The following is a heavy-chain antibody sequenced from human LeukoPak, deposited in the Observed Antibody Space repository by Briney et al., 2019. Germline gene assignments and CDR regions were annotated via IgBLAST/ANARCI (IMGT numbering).Heavy chain of an antibody. J-gene: IGHJ4*02. Sequence: PSETLSLTCAVYGGSFSGYYWNWIRQPPGKGLEWVGEINDSGNTNYNPSLKSPVTLSVDTTKNQFSLKLSSVTAADSAIYYCARGLGDSGYDFLVYWGQGSLVTVSS. D-gene: IGHD5-12*01. V-gene: IGHV4-34*01. CDR1: GGSFSGYY. CDR2: INDSGNT. CDR3: ARGLGDSGYDFLVY.